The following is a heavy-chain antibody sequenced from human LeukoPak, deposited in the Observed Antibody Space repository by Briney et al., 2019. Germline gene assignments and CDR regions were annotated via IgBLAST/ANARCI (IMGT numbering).Heavy chain of an antibody. CDR2: IHYSGST. CDR1: GGSVSSGSYY. Sequence: ASETLSLTCTVSGGSVSSGSYYWSWIRQPPGKGLEWIGYIHYSGSTNYNPSLKSRVTISVDTSKNQFSLKLSSVTAADTAVYYCARVLNYDILTGYLFEEFDYWGQGTLVTVSS. D-gene: IGHD3-9*01. J-gene: IGHJ4*02. CDR3: ARVLNYDILTGYLFEEFDY. V-gene: IGHV4-61*01.